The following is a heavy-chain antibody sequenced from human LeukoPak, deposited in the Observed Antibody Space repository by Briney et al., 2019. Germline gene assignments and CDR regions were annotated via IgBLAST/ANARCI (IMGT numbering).Heavy chain of an antibody. CDR3: ASIGVEAAAGVEY. D-gene: IGHD6-13*01. J-gene: IGHJ4*02. V-gene: IGHV3-21*01. CDR1: GFTFSSYS. CDR2: ISSSSSYI. Sequence: GGSLRLSCAASGFTFSSYSMNWVRQAPGKGLEWVSSISSSSSYIYYADSVKGRFTISRDNAKNSLYLQMNSLRAEDTAVYYCASIGVEAAAGVEYWGQGTLVTVSS.